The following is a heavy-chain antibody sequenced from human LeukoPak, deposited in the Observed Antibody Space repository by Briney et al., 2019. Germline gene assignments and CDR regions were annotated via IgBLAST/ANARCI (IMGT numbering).Heavy chain of an antibody. CDR2: ISSSSSTI. CDR3: ARDRNTMIVVVPYAFDI. D-gene: IGHD3-22*01. CDR1: GFTFSDYY. Sequence: GGSLRLSCAASGFTFSDYYMSWIRQAPGKGLEWVSYISSSSSTIYYADSAKGRFTISRDNAKNSLYLQMNSLRAEDTAVYYCARDRNTMIVVVPYAFDIWGQGTMVTVSS. V-gene: IGHV3-11*04. J-gene: IGHJ3*02.